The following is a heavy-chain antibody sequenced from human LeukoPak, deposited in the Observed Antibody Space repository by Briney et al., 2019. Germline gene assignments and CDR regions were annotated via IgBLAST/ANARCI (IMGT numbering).Heavy chain of an antibody. CDR2: IYYSGST. CDR3: ARAPPLRTGISYYFDY. Sequence: SETLSLTCTVSGGSISSGGYYWSWIRQHPGKGLEWIGYIYYSGSTYYNPSLKSRVTISVDTSKNRFSLKLSSVTAADTAVYYCARAPPLRTGISYYFDYWGQGTLVTVSS. CDR1: GGSISSGGYY. D-gene: IGHD3-10*01. J-gene: IGHJ4*02. V-gene: IGHV4-31*03.